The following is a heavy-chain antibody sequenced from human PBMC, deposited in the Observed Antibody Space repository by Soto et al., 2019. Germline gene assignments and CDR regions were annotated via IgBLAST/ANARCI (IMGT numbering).Heavy chain of an antibody. D-gene: IGHD3-3*01. V-gene: IGHV1-18*04. CDR3: ARDNPPGITIFGVVIIGMDV. CDR2: ISAYNGNT. Sequence: ASVKVSCKASGYTFTSYGISWVRQAPGQGLEWMGWISAYNGNTNYAQKLQGRVTMTTDTSTSTAYMELRSLRSDDTAVYYCARDNPPGITIFGVVIIGMDVWGQGTTVTVSS. CDR1: GYTFTSYG. J-gene: IGHJ6*02.